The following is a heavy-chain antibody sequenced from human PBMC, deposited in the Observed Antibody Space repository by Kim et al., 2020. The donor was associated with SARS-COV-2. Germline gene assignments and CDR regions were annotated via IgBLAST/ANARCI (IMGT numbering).Heavy chain of an antibody. D-gene: IGHD6-13*01. J-gene: IGHJ4*02. CDR3: ARTLAAAAAFDY. Sequence: YYSTSLKTRLTNPKDTSKNQVVLTMTNMDPVDTATYYCARTLAAAAAFDYWGQGTLVTVSS. V-gene: IGHV2-70*01.